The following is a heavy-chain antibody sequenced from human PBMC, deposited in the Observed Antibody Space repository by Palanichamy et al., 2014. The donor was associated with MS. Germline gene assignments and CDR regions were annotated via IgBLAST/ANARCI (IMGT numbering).Heavy chain of an antibody. CDR2: MNPNSGNT. V-gene: IGHV1-8*01. J-gene: IGHJ4*02. CDR1: GYTFTSYD. Sequence: QVQLVQSGAEVKKPGASVKVSCKASGYTFTSYDINWVRQATGQGLEWMGWMNPNSGNTGYAQKFQGRVTMTRNTSISTAYMKLSSLRSEDTAVYYCARKTRPGDYGDYEEPFDYWGQGTLVTVSS. CDR3: ARKTRPGDYGDYEEPFDY. D-gene: IGHD4-17*01.